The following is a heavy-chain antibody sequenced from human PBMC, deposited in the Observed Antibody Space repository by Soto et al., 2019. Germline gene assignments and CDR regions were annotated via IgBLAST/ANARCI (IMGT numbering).Heavy chain of an antibody. V-gene: IGHV2-5*02. CDR3: AHSLIPNWGSRGAFDY. D-gene: IGHD7-27*01. Sequence: QITLKESGPTLGKPTQTLTLTCTFSGFSLSTSGVGVGWIRQPPGKAMEWLALIYWDDDKRYSPSLKSRLTITKDTSKNQVVLTMTNMDPVDTATYYCAHSLIPNWGSRGAFDYWGQGTLFTVSS. J-gene: IGHJ4*02. CDR1: GFSLSTSGVG. CDR2: IYWDDDK.